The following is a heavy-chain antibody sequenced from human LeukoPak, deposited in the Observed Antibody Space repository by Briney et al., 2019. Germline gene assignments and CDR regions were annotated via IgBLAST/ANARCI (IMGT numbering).Heavy chain of an antibody. J-gene: IGHJ6*02. CDR2: INTNTGNP. Sequence: ASVKVSCKASGYTFTSYAMHWVRQAPGQRLEWMGWINTNTGNPTYAQGFTGRFVFSLDTSVSTAYLQISSLKAEDTAVYYCARGPKEYYDFWSGYAHYYYYYGMDVWGQGTTVTVSS. D-gene: IGHD3-3*01. CDR3: ARGPKEYYDFWSGYAHYYYYYGMDV. V-gene: IGHV7-4-1*02. CDR1: GYTFTSYA.